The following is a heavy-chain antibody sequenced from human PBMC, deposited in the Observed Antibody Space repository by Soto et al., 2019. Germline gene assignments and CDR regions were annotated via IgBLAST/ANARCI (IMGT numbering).Heavy chain of an antibody. CDR3: AREVNYDILTGYNHFDY. Sequence: GGSLRLSCAASGFTFSDHYMDWVRQAPGKGLEWVGRTRNKANSYTTEYAASVKGRFTISRDDSKNSLYLQMNSLKTEDTAVYYCAREVNYDILTGYNHFDYWGQGTLVTVSS. CDR1: GFTFSDHY. D-gene: IGHD3-9*01. J-gene: IGHJ4*02. CDR2: TRNKANSYTT. V-gene: IGHV3-72*01.